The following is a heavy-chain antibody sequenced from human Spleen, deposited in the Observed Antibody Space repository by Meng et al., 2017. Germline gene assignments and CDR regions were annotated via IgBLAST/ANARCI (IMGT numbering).Heavy chain of an antibody. J-gene: IGHJ4*02. V-gene: IGHV4-34*01. D-gene: IGHD4-17*01. Sequence: QVQLHQWGAGLLKPSETLSLTCAVNGGSLSGAYWTWVRQPPGKGLEWIGEIYHSGRTNYNPSVKSRVTMSVDKSQNQFSLKLSSVAAADTAVYYCTTLYGDSISWGQGTLVTVSS. CDR1: GGSLSGAY. CDR2: IYHSGRT. CDR3: TTLYGDSIS.